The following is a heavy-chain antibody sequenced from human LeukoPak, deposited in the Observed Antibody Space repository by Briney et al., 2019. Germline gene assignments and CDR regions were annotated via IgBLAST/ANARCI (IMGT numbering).Heavy chain of an antibody. D-gene: IGHD2-2*01. CDR2: ISSSGSTI. Sequence: GGSLRLSCAASGFTFSDYYMSWIRQAPGKGLEWVSYISSSGSTIYYADSVKGRFTISRDNAKNSLYLQMNSLRAEDTAVYYCARDRALYCSSTSCPGYDAFDIWGQGTMVTVSS. CDR3: ARDRALYCSSTSCPGYDAFDI. J-gene: IGHJ3*02. V-gene: IGHV3-11*04. CDR1: GFTFSDYY.